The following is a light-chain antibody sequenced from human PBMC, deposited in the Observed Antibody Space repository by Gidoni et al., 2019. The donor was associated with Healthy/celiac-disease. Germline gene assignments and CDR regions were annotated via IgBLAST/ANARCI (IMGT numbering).Light chain of an antibody. V-gene: IGKV3-20*01. CDR2: GAS. Sequence: VLTQSPGTLSLSPGERATLSCRASQSVSSSYLAWYQQKPGQAPRLLIYGASSRATGIPDRFSGSGSGTDFTLTISRLEPEDFAVYYCQQYGSSPMYTFGQGTKLEIK. CDR1: QSVSSSY. J-gene: IGKJ2*01. CDR3: QQYGSSPMYT.